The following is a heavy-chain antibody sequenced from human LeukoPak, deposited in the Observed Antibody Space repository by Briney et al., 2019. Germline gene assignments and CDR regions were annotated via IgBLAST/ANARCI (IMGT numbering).Heavy chain of an antibody. CDR1: GLTFSTSG. D-gene: IGHD1-14*01. Sequence: AGGSLRLSCTASGLTFSTSGFNWVRQAPGKGLEWVASIGPTGSDRYHADSIKGRFTISRDNANNFLYLQMNSLRAGDTAVYYCATETNGRHYDYWGQGTLLTVSS. CDR2: IGPTGSDR. J-gene: IGHJ4*02. V-gene: IGHV3-21*06. CDR3: ATETNGRHYDY.